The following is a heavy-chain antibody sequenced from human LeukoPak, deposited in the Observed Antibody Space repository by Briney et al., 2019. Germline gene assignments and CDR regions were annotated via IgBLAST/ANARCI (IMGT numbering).Heavy chain of an antibody. D-gene: IGHD6-13*01. Sequence: ASVKVSCKASGYTFTSYDINWVRQATGQGLEWMGLMNPNSGNTSYAQKFQGRVTMTRDTSTSTVYMELSSLRSEDTAVYYCAREVFPPYSSSWKYFDYWGQGTLVTVSS. J-gene: IGHJ4*02. CDR2: MNPNSGNT. V-gene: IGHV1-8*01. CDR3: AREVFPPYSSSWKYFDY. CDR1: GYTFTSYD.